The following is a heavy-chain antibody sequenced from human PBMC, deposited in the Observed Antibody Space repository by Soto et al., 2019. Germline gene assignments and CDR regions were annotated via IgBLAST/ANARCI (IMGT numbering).Heavy chain of an antibody. Sequence: EVQLLESGGGLVQPGGSLRLSCAASGFTFSNYAVTWVRQAPGKGLEWVSTISGSGGSTYYADSVKGRFTSSRDHSENTLYPAMNSVRAEDTAVYCCAKAMSSSGYERDYWGQGTLVSVSS. J-gene: IGHJ4*02. V-gene: IGHV3-23*01. D-gene: IGHD6-13*01. CDR3: AKAMSSSGYERDY. CDR2: ISGSGGST. CDR1: GFTFSNYA.